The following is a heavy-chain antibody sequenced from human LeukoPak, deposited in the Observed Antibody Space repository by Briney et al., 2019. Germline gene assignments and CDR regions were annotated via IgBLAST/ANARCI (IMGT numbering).Heavy chain of an antibody. Sequence: ASVKVSCKASGYTFTGYYMYWMRQAPGQGLEWMGRINPKSGGTNSAQQFQGRVTMTRDTSISTVYMELTRLSSDDTAVYYCARPHGDTTADDAFDIWGQGTMVTVSS. CDR2: INPKSGGT. D-gene: IGHD1-1*01. V-gene: IGHV1-2*06. J-gene: IGHJ3*02. CDR1: GYTFTGYY. CDR3: ARPHGDTTADDAFDI.